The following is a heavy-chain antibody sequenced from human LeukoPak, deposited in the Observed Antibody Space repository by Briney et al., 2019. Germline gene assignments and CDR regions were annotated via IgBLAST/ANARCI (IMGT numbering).Heavy chain of an antibody. V-gene: IGHV3-21*04. CDR1: AFSLNAYN. J-gene: IGHJ4*02. D-gene: IGHD1-26*01. CDR2: ISYTGTYI. Sequence: GGSLRLSCAASAFSLNAYNMDWVRQAPGKGLEWVSSISYTGTYIYYADSVKGRFTISRDNAQNSLYLQMNSLRAEDTAIYYCVRDRGTYRPIDYWGQGTLVTVSS. CDR3: VRDRGTYRPIDY.